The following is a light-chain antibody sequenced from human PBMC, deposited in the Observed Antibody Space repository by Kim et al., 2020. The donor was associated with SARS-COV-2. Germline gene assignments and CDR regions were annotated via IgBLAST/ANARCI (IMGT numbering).Light chain of an antibody. CDR1: KLGEKY. CDR3: QAWDGSTAI. J-gene: IGLJ2*01. Sequence: SYELTQPPSVSVSPGQTASIPCSGDKLGEKYTCWYQQKPGQTPVLVIYQDNKRPSGIPERFSGSNSGNTATLTISGTQAMDEADYYCQAWDGSTAIFGGG. V-gene: IGLV3-1*01. CDR2: QDN.